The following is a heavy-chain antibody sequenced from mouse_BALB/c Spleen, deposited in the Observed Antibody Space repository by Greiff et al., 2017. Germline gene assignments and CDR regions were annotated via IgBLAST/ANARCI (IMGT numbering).Heavy chain of an antibody. D-gene: IGHD3-2*01. CDR2: INPSTGYT. V-gene: IGHV1-7*01. CDR3: ARGPPDSSGGGFAY. CDR1: GYTFTSYW. J-gene: IGHJ3*01. Sequence: QVHLQQSGAELAKPGASVKMSCKASGYTFTSYWMHWVKQRPGQGLEWIGYINPSTGYTEYNQKFKDKATLTADKSSSTAYMQLSSLTSEDSAVYYCARGPPDSSGGGFAYWGQGTLVTVSA.